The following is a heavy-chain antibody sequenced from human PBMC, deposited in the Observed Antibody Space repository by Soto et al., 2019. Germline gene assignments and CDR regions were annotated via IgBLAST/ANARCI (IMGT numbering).Heavy chain of an antibody. CDR3: ARAPREGYGSGSYYNGDPQYSFDY. D-gene: IGHD3-10*01. CDR2: INAGNGNT. J-gene: IGHJ4*02. CDR1: GYTFTSYA. Sequence: ASVKVSCKASGYTFTSYAMHWVRQAPGQRLEWMGWINAGNGNTKYSQKFQGRVTITRYTSASTASMELSSLRSEDTAVYYCARAPREGYGSGSYYNGDPQYSFDYWGQGTLVTVSS. V-gene: IGHV1-3*01.